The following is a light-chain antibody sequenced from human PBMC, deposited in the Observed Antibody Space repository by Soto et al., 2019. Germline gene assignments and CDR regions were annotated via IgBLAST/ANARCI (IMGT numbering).Light chain of an antibody. Sequence: EVVMTQSPGTLSVSPGESATLSCRASQSVSSSYLAWYQQKPGQAPRLLIYGASSRATGIPDRFSGSGSGTDFTLTISRLEPEDFAVYYCQQYGSSPRTFGGGTKVDIK. J-gene: IGKJ4*01. CDR3: QQYGSSPRT. CDR2: GAS. CDR1: QSVSSSY. V-gene: IGKV3-20*01.